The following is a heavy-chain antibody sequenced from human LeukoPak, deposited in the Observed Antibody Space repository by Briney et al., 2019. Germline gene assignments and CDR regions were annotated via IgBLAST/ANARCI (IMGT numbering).Heavy chain of an antibody. CDR1: GFTFSSYA. CDR3: AKGNAYYYESSAYLYYFDY. V-gene: IGHV3-23*01. Sequence: GGSLRLSCAASGFTFSSYAMSWVRQAPGKGLEWVSGISGGGGSTHYADSVKGRFTISRDNSKNTLYLQMNSLRAEDTVIYYCAKGNAYYYESSAYLYYFDYWGQGTPVTVSP. J-gene: IGHJ4*02. D-gene: IGHD3-22*01. CDR2: ISGGGGST.